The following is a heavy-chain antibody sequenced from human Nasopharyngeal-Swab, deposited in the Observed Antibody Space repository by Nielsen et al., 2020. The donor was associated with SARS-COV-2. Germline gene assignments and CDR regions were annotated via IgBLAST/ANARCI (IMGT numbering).Heavy chain of an antibody. CDR2: IYYRGST. D-gene: IGHD6-13*01. CDR3: ARHIRNIAAAGTPLYYFDY. J-gene: IGHJ4*02. Sequence: SETLSLTCTVSGCSISSRSYYWGWIRQPPGKGLEWIGSIYYRGSTYYNPSLKSRVTISVYTPKTQFSLKLSYVTAADTAVYYCARHIRNIAAAGTPLYYFDYWGQGTLVTVSS. V-gene: IGHV4-39*01. CDR1: GCSISSRSYY.